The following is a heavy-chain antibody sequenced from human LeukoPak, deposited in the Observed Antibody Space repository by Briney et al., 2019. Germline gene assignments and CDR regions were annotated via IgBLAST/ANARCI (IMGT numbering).Heavy chain of an antibody. Sequence: GGSLRLSCVASGFTFSSYAMSWVRQAPGKGLEWVSAISGSGGSTYYADSVKGRFTISRDNSKNTLYLQMNSLRAEDTAVYYCAKGDTAMVDPYYYYYGMDVWGQGTTVTVSS. J-gene: IGHJ6*02. CDR2: ISGSGGST. V-gene: IGHV3-23*01. CDR1: GFTFSSYA. D-gene: IGHD5-18*01. CDR3: AKGDTAMVDPYYYYYGMDV.